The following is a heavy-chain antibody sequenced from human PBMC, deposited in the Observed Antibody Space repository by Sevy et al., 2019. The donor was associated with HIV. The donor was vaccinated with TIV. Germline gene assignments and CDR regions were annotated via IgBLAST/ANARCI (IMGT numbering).Heavy chain of an antibody. D-gene: IGHD3-9*01. V-gene: IGHV4-38-2*02. CDR3: SSFGRLIIINDDTFEI. J-gene: IGHJ3*02. CDR2: IYHEGGT. Sequence: SETLSLTCTVSGYSISSAYSWGWIRQPPGKGLEWIAIIYHEGGTYYNPSLNSRVTISIDTSKNQFSLKLSSVTAADTAVYYCSSFGRLIIINDDTFEIWGQGTMVTVSS. CDR1: GYSISSAYS.